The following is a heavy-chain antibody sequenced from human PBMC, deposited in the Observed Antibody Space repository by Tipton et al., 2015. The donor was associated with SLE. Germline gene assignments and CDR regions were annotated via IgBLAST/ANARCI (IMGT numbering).Heavy chain of an antibody. Sequence: SLRLSCAASGFTFSSYGMHWVRQASGKGLEWVGRIRSKANSYATAYAASVKGRFTISRDDSKNTAYLQMNSLKTEDTAVYYCTRRGGSPQDDAFDIWGQGTMVTVSS. J-gene: IGHJ3*02. CDR3: TRRGGSPQDDAFDI. V-gene: IGHV3-73*01. D-gene: IGHD1-26*01. CDR1: GFTFSSYG. CDR2: IRSKANSYAT.